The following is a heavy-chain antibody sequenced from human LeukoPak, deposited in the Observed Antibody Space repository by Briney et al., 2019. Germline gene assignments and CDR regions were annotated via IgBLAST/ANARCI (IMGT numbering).Heavy chain of an antibody. CDR1: GYTFTNYD. D-gene: IGHD3-10*01. V-gene: IGHV1-8*01. J-gene: IGHJ3*01. CDR3: ARRVRGVVIFSRAQGSFDL. Sequence: ASVKVSCKASGYTFTNYDINWVRQATGQGLERMGWMHPSNGDTGYAQKFQGRVTMTRNTSTTTAYMELSSLRSDDTAVYYCARRVRGVVIFSRAQGSFDLWGQGTLVTVSS. CDR2: MHPSNGDT.